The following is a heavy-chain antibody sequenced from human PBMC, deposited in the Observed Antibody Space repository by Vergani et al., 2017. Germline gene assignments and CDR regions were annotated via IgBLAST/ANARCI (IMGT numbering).Heavy chain of an antibody. D-gene: IGHD6-19*01. CDR1: GYSFTSYW. V-gene: IGHV5-51*01. CDR2: IYPGDSDI. CDR3: ARRSRGYSSGWYRNGMDV. Sequence: EVQLVQSGAEVKKPGESLKISCKGSGYSFTSYWIGWVRQMPGKGLEWMGIIYPGDSDIRYSPSFQGQVTISADKSISTAYLQWSSLKASDTAMYYCARRSRGYSSGWYRNGMDVWGQGTTVTVSS. J-gene: IGHJ6*02.